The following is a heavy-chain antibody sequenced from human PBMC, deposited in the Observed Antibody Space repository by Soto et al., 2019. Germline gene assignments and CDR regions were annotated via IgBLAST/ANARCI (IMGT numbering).Heavy chain of an antibody. Sequence: SVKVSCRASGCACSSYAISWVGHAPGQGLEWMGGIIPIFGTANYAQKFQGRVTITADESTSTAYRELSSLRAEDTAVYYRERDTSMVRVRAFDIWGQGTMVTVSS. V-gene: IGHV1-69*13. J-gene: IGHJ3*02. D-gene: IGHD5-18*01. CDR2: IIPIFGTA. CDR3: ERDTSMVRVRAFDI. CDR1: GCACSSYA.